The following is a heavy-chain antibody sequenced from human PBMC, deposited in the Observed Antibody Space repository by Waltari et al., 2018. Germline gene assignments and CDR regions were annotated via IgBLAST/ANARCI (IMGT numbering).Heavy chain of an antibody. CDR2: CHHGGNP. CDR1: GGSISSGPYY. CDR3: ARHGVESYGYLWVDP. J-gene: IGHJ5*02. V-gene: IGHV4-39*01. Sequence: QLQLQESGPGLVKPSETLSLTCTVSGGSISSGPYYWGWIRPPPEKGLEWIGSCHHGGNPFYNPSLKSRVTISVDRSSNQFSLKLYSLTAADTAVYYCARHGVESYGYLWVDPWGQGTLVTVSS. D-gene: IGHD5-18*01.